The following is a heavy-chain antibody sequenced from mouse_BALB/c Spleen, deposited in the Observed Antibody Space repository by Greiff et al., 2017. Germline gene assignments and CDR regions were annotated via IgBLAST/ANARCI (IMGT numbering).Heavy chain of an antibody. J-gene: IGHJ3*01. V-gene: IGHV1-5*01. CDR1: GYSFTSYW. CDR3: TRGGNYVSWFAY. CDR2: IYPGNSDT. Sequence: VHVKQSGTVLARPGASVKMSCKASGYSFTSYWMHWVKQRPGQGLEWIGAIYPGNSDTSYNQKFKGKAKLTAVTSASTAYMELSSLTNEDSAVYYCTRGGNYVSWFAYWGQGTLVTVSA. D-gene: IGHD2-1*01.